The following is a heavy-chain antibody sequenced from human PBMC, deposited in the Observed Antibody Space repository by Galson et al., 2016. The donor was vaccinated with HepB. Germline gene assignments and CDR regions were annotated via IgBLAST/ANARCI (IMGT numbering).Heavy chain of an antibody. D-gene: IGHD3-10*01. V-gene: IGHV4-61*08. J-gene: IGHJ4*02. CDR3: ARARGRSFGEFPEAYFDF. Sequence: ETLSLTCSVSGASVNSGGYLWSWIRQPPGKGLQWIGYIYYTGSTNYNPSVKSRVSTSMDTSNNQFSLKVTSVTAADTALYYCARARGRSFGEFPEAYFDFWGQGTLVSVSS. CDR2: IYYTGST. CDR1: GASVNSGGYL.